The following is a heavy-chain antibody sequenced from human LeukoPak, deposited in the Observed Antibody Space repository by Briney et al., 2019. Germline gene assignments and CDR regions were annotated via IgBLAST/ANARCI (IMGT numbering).Heavy chain of an antibody. D-gene: IGHD1-26*01. CDR1: GFTFTSYW. V-gene: IGHV3-74*01. Sequence: GGSLGLSCAASGFTFTSYWMHWVRQAPGKGLVWVSRVNRDGSSTDYADSVKGRFTISRDNAKNTLYLQMDSLRADDTAVYYCAKEGWETWGQGTLVTVSS. CDR2: VNRDGSST. CDR3: AKEGWET. J-gene: IGHJ5*02.